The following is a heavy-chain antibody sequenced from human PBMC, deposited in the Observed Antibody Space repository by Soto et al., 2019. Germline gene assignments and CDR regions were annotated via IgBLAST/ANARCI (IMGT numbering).Heavy chain of an antibody. CDR1: GFTFTDYY. CDR3: AKGAVPSAGRVYFQQ. J-gene: IGHJ1*01. V-gene: IGHV3-23*01. CDR2: ISASGYST. D-gene: IGHD2-2*01. Sequence: EVELLESGGGLVQPGGSLRLSCAASGFTFTDYYMSWVRQAPGKGLDWVSGISASGYSTYYADSVRGRFTISRDNSMNTLYLQMNSLGAEDTAIYYCAKGAVPSAGRVYFQQWGQGTLVTVSS.